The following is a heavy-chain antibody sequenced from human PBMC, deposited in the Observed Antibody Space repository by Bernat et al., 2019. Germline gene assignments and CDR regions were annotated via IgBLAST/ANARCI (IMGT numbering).Heavy chain of an antibody. J-gene: IGHJ4*02. Sequence: EVQLVESGGGLVKPGGSLRLSCAASGFTFSSYSMNWVRQAPGKGLEWVSSISSSSYIYYADSVKGRFTISRDNAKNSLYLQMNSLRAEDTAVYYCARDHYYDSSGYYFYWGQGTLVTVSS. CDR1: GFTFSSYS. CDR3: ARDHYYDSSGYYFY. CDR2: ISSSSYI. V-gene: IGHV3-21*01. D-gene: IGHD3-22*01.